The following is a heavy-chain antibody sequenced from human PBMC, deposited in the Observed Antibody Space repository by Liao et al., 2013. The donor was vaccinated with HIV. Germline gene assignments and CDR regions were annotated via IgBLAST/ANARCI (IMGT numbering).Heavy chain of an antibody. V-gene: IGHV4-4*07. Sequence: QVQMQESGPGLVKPSETLSLTCTVSGGSISSYYWSWIRQPAGKGLEWIGRFYIRGSTNYNPSLKSRVTISVDTSKNQFSLKLSSVTAADTAVYYCAREEVAARPQGYYYYYYMDVWGKGTTVTVSS. CDR2: FYIRGST. D-gene: IGHD6-6*01. J-gene: IGHJ6*03. CDR1: GGSISSYY. CDR3: AREEVAARPQGYYYYYYMDV.